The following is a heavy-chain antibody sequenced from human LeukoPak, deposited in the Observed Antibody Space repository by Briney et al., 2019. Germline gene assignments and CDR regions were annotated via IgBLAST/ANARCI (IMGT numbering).Heavy chain of an antibody. J-gene: IGHJ6*03. D-gene: IGHD3-9*01. CDR3: ARDLPYYDILTGYYDYYYMDV. V-gene: IGHV3-7*01. Sequence: GGSLRLSCAASGFTFSSYWMSWVRQAPGKGQEWVANIKQDGSEKYYVDSVKGRFTISRDNAKNSLYLQMNSLRAEDTAVYYCARDLPYYDILTGYYDYYYMDVWGKGTTVTVSS. CDR2: IKQDGSEK. CDR1: GFTFSSYW.